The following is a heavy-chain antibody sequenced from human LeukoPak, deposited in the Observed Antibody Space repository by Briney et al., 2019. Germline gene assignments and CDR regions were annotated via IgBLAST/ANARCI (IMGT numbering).Heavy chain of an antibody. CDR3: ARVKSGLDFDY. V-gene: IGHV4-34*01. CDR2: INHSGST. J-gene: IGHJ4*02. D-gene: IGHD5-12*01. Sequence: SETLSLTCAVYGGSFSGYYWSWIRQPPGKGLEWIGEINHSGSTYYNPSLKSRVTISVDTSKNQFSLKLSSVTAADTAVYYCARVKSGLDFDYWGQGTLVTVSS. CDR1: GGSFSGYY.